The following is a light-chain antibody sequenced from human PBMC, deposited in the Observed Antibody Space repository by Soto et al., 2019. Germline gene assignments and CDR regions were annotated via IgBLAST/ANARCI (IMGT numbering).Light chain of an antibody. CDR2: AAS. CDR3: QQVISDFVT. J-gene: IGKJ4*01. Sequence: DIRLTQSPSFLSASVGDRITITCRASQGISNYLAWYQQKPGKAPNLLIYAASTLQSGVPSRFSGSGSGTEFTLTISSLQPEDFGTYYCQQVISDFVTFGGGTKVEI. CDR1: QGISNY. V-gene: IGKV1-9*01.